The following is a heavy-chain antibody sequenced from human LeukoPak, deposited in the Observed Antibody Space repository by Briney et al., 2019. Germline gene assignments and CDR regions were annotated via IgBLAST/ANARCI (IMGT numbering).Heavy chain of an antibody. D-gene: IGHD3-10*01. CDR2: IIPIFGTA. J-gene: IGHJ4*02. Sequence: SVKVSCKASGGTFSSYAISWVRQAPGQGLEWMGGIIPIFGTANYAQKFQGRVTITTDESTSTAYMELSSLRSEDTAVYYCARGSLGYYGSGSYDPPNAYDYWGQGTLVTVSS. CDR3: ARGSLGYYGSGSYDPPNAYDY. CDR1: GGTFSSYA. V-gene: IGHV1-69*05.